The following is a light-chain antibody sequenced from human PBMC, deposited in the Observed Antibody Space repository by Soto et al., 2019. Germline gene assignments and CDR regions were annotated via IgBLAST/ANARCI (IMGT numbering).Light chain of an antibody. CDR3: QQLNSFPIP. J-gene: IGKJ3*01. Sequence: IPLTQSPSSLSASVGDRVTISCRASQGIANFLAWYQQKPGKAPKLLIYVASTLQSGVPSRFSGSGSGTDFTLTISSLQPEDFATYCQQLNSFPIPFGPGTKVDIK. CDR2: VAS. CDR1: QGIANF. V-gene: IGKV1-9*01.